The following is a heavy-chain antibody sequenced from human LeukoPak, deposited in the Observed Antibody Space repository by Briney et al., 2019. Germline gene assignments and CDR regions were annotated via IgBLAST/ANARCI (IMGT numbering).Heavy chain of an antibody. CDR1: GFTFSDYY. CDR2: ISSSGSTV. Sequence: GGSLRLSCAASGFTFSDYYMSWIRQAPGKGLEWVSYISSSGSTVYYADSVKGRFTISRDNAKNLLYLQMNSLRAEDTAVYYCARDRTVGAFDYWGQGTLVTVSS. V-gene: IGHV3-11*01. J-gene: IGHJ4*02. CDR3: ARDRTVGAFDY. D-gene: IGHD4-11*01.